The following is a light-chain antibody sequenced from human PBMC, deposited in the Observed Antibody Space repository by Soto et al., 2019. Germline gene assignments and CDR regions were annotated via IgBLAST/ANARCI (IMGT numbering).Light chain of an antibody. CDR3: LQYHNLWA. V-gene: IGKV3-15*01. CDR1: QSITST. CDR2: RAS. Sequence: EIVLTQSPATLSLSPGERVTLSCGASQSITSTSIAWYQHKPGLAPRLLIYRASTRATGIPARFSGSGSGTEFTLTISSLQSEDFTVYSCLQYHNLWAFGQGTKVDIK. J-gene: IGKJ1*01.